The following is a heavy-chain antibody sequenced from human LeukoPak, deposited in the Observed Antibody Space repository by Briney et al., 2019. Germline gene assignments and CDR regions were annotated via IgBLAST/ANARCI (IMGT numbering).Heavy chain of an antibody. D-gene: IGHD3-10*01. CDR1: GGSISSSGYY. CDR3: AREGLGETYFEY. Sequence: SETLSLTCTVSGGSISSSGYYWGWTRQPPGKGLEWIGSIYSSGNPYYNPSLKSRVSMSVDKSKNHFSLRLTSVTAADTAVYYCAREGLGETYFEYWGRGILVTVSS. V-gene: IGHV4-39*07. J-gene: IGHJ4*02. CDR2: IYSSGNP.